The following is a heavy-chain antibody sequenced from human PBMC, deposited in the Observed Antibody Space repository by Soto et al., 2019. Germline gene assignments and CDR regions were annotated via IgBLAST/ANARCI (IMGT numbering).Heavy chain of an antibody. J-gene: IGHJ4*02. CDR3: ARQIYDSDTGPNFQYYFDS. CDR1: GYSFAGYW. D-gene: IGHD3-22*01. Sequence: PGESLKISCKGSGYSFAGYWITWVRQKPGKGLEWMGRIDPSDSQTYYSPSFRGHLTISATKSITTVFLQWSSLRASDTAMYYCARQIYDSDTGPNFQYYFDSWGQGTPVTVSS. V-gene: IGHV5-10-1*01. CDR2: IDPSDSQT.